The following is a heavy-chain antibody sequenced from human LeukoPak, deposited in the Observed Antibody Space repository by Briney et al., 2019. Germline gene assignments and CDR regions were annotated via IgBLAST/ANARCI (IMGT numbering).Heavy chain of an antibody. Sequence: GASVKVSCKASGFTFTSSAMQWVRQARGQRLEWIGWIVVGSGNTNYALKFQERVTITRDMSTSTAYMELSSLRSEDTAVYYCAAGYCSGGSCHGLSFDYWGQGTLVTVSS. V-gene: IGHV1-58*02. CDR1: GFTFTSSA. J-gene: IGHJ4*02. CDR2: IVVGSGNT. CDR3: AAGYCSGGSCHGLSFDY. D-gene: IGHD2-15*01.